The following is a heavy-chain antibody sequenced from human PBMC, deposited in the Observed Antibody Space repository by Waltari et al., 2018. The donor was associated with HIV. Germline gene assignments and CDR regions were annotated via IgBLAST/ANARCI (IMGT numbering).Heavy chain of an antibody. CDR1: GFLFSRYE. CDR2: ISSSGSTI. CDR3: ARAFMIRGTGAFDI. J-gene: IGHJ3*02. V-gene: IGHV3-48*03. D-gene: IGHD3-10*01. Sequence: EVQVVESGGGLVQPGGSGRLSCAASGFLFSRYEMNWVRQAPGKGLVWVSYISSSGSTIYFADSVKGRFTMSRDNAKNSLYLGMNSLRAEDTAVYYCARAFMIRGTGAFDIWGQGTMVTVSS.